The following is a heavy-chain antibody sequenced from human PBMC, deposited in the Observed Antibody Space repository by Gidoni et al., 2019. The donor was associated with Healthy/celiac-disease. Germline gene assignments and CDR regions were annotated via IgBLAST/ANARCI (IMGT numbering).Heavy chain of an antibody. D-gene: IGHD2-15*01. CDR3: ARAGVYWDIVVVVADAFDI. CDR1: GFTFSSYW. Sequence: EVQLVESGGGLVQPGGSLRLSCAASGFTFSSYWMHWVRQAPGKGLGWVSRSNSDGSSTSSADSVKGRFTISRDNAKNTLYLQMNSLRAEDTAVYYCARAGVYWDIVVVVADAFDIWGQGTMVTVSS. CDR2: SNSDGSST. J-gene: IGHJ3*02. V-gene: IGHV3-74*01.